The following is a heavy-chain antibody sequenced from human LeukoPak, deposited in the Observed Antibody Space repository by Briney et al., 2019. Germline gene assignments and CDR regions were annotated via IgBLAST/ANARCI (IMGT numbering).Heavy chain of an antibody. CDR3: ARIRGTHSYGPVDY. V-gene: IGHV4-59*01. CDR1: GGSISSYY. J-gene: IGHJ4*02. CDR2: IYYSGST. Sequence: PSETLSLTCTVSGGSISSYYWSWIRQPPGKGLEWIGYIYYSGSTNYNPSLKSRVTISVDTSKNQFSLKLSSVTAADTAVYYCARIRGTHSYGPVDYWGQGTLVTVSS. D-gene: IGHD5-18*01.